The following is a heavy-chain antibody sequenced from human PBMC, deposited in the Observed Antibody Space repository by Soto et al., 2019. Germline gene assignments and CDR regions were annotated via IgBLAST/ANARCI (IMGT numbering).Heavy chain of an antibody. Sequence: GGSLRLSCSTSGFTFSSYAIHWVRQSQGKGLEYISGVRGNGDPPFYADSVKGRFTISRDNSKNTVYLQMSSLSADDAAVYYCVKTRGGNNFDFFDWGQGTLVTVSS. J-gene: IGHJ4*02. CDR1: GFTFSSYA. CDR3: VKTRGGNNFDFFD. D-gene: IGHD2-15*01. CDR2: VRGNGDPP. V-gene: IGHV3-64D*06.